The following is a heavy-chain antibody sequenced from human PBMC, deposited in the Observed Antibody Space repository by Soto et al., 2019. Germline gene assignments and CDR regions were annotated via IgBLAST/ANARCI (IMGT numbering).Heavy chain of an antibody. Sequence: GTLSLTCTVSGGSVSSGSYYWSWIRQPPGKGLEWIGYIYYSGGTNYKPSLRSRVTISVDTSKNQYSLKVTSVTSADTAVYYCARGRGYYDSTDFDYWGQGIPVTVSS. J-gene: IGHJ4*02. CDR2: IYYSGGT. CDR3: ARGRGYYDSTDFDY. V-gene: IGHV4-61*01. D-gene: IGHD3-16*01. CDR1: GGSVSSGSYY.